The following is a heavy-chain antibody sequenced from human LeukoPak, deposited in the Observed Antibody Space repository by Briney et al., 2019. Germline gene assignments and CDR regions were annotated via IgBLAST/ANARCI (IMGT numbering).Heavy chain of an antibody. CDR3: ARASDYYDSSGAFDY. Sequence: ASVKVSCKASGGTFSSYAISWVRQAPGQGLEWMGRTIPILGIANYAQKFQGRVTITADKSTSTAYMELSSLRSEDTAVYYCARASDYYDSSGAFDYWGQGTLVTVSS. D-gene: IGHD3-22*01. V-gene: IGHV1-69*04. CDR2: TIPILGIA. J-gene: IGHJ4*02. CDR1: GGTFSSYA.